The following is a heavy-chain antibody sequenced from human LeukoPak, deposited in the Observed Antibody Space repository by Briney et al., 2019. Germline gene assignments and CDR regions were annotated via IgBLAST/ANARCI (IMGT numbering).Heavy chain of an antibody. J-gene: IGHJ6*02. CDR2: IYPGDSDT. CDR3: ARARGRYYYYHGMDV. CDR1: GYSFTSYW. V-gene: IGHV5-51*01. Sequence: GESLKISCKGSGYSFTSYWIGWVRQMPGKGLEWMGIIYPGDSDTRYSPSFQGQVTISADKSISTAYLQWSSLKASDTAMYYCARARGRYYYYHGMDVWGQGTTVTVSS.